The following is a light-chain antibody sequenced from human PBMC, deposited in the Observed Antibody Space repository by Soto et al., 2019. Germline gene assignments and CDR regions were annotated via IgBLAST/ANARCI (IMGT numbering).Light chain of an antibody. CDR3: QQYDSSPRT. J-gene: IGKJ2*01. CDR2: AAS. CDR1: QSIANY. Sequence: DIQMTQSPSSLSASVGDRVTITCRASQSIANYLNWYQQKPGTAPKLLIFAASSLQSGVPSRLSGSGSGTDFTLTISSLQPEDFATYYCQQYDSSPRTFGQGTKVDIK. V-gene: IGKV1-39*01.